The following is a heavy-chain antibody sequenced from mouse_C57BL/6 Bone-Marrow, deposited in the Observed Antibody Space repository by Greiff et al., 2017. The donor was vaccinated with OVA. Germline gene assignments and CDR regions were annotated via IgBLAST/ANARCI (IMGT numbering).Heavy chain of an antibody. CDR3: ARDGDYYGSSYDAMDY. J-gene: IGHJ4*01. CDR1: GFTFSDYY. CDR2: INYDGSST. Sequence: EVQVVESEGGLVQPGSSMKLSCTASGFTFSDYYMAWVRQVPEKGLEWVANINYDGSSTYYLDSLKSRFIISRDNAKNILYLQMSSLKSEDTATYYCARDGDYYGSSYDAMDYWGQGTSVTVSS. V-gene: IGHV5-16*01. D-gene: IGHD1-1*01.